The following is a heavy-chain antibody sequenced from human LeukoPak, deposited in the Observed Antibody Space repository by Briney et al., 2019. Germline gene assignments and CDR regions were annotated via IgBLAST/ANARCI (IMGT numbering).Heavy chain of an antibody. CDR3: ARDDGAVAGIGFNWFDP. J-gene: IGHJ5*02. CDR1: GGSISCYY. Sequence: SETLSLTCTVSGGSISCYYWSWIRQPAGKGLEWIGRIYTSGSTNYNPSLKSRVTMSVDTSKNQFSLKLSSVTAADTAVYYCARDDGAVAGIGFNWFDPWGQGTLVTVSS. CDR2: IYTSGST. D-gene: IGHD6-19*01. V-gene: IGHV4-4*07.